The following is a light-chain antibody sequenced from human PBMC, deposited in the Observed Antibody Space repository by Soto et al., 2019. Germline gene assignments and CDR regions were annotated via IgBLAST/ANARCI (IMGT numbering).Light chain of an antibody. Sequence: QSVLTQPPSVSGAPGQRVTISCTGSSSNIGAGYDVHWYQQLPGPAPKLLIYGXXXRXXXXXXXXXXSKSGTAASLAITGLXXXXXXXXYCQSYDSSLSGSVFGGGTKLTVL. V-gene: IGLV1-40*01. CDR3: QSYDSSLSGSV. J-gene: IGLJ3*02. CDR2: GXX. CDR1: SSNIGAGYD.